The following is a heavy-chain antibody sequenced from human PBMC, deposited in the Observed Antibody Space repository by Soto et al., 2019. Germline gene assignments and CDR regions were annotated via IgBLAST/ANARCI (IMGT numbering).Heavy chain of an antibody. Sequence: GGSLRLSCAASGFTFSSYGMHWVRQAPGKGLEWVAVIWYDGSNKYYADSVKGRFTISRDNSKNTLYLQMNSLRAEDTAVYYCARGSLVDAPYYYYMDVWGKGTTVTVSS. CDR1: GFTFSSYG. D-gene: IGHD1-26*01. CDR3: ARGSLVDAPYYYYMDV. V-gene: IGHV3-33*01. CDR2: IWYDGSNK. J-gene: IGHJ6*03.